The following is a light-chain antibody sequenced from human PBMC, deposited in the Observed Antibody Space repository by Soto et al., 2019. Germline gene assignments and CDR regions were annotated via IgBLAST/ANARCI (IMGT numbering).Light chain of an antibody. V-gene: IGKV1-6*01. CDR3: LQDYNYPWT. CDR1: QGIRND. J-gene: IGKJ1*01. CDR2: AAS. Sequence: AIQMTQSPSSLSASVGDRVTITCRASQGIRNDLGWYQQKPGKAPKLLIYAASSLESGVASRFSGSGSDTDFTLTISSLQPEDCAIYYCLQDYNYPWTFGQGTKVEIK.